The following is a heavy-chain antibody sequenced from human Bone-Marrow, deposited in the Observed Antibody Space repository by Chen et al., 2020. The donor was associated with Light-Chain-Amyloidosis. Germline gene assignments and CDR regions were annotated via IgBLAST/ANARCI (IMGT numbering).Heavy chain of an antibody. CDR1: GGSFSGYY. V-gene: IGHV4-34*01. CDR2: INHSGST. D-gene: IGHD6-6*01. CDR3: ARGPSSMALDY. J-gene: IGHJ4*02. Sequence: QVQLQQWGAGLLKPSETLSLTCAVYGGSFSGYYWSWIRQPPGKGLEWIGEINHSGSTNYNPSLKSRVTISVDTSKNQISLKLSSVTAADTAVYYCARGPSSMALDYWGQGTLVTVSS.